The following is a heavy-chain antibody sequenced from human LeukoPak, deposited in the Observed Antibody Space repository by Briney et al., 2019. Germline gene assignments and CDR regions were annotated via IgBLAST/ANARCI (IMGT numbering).Heavy chain of an antibody. Sequence: SSQTLSLTCTVSGGSISSYYWSWIRQPPGKGLEWIGYIYTSGSTNYNPSLKSRVTISVDTSKNQFSLKLSSVTAADTAVYYCARGNSDQMFDPWGQGTLVTVSS. CDR3: ARGNSDQMFDP. J-gene: IGHJ5*02. CDR2: IYTSGST. CDR1: GGSISSYY. V-gene: IGHV4-4*09. D-gene: IGHD2/OR15-2a*01.